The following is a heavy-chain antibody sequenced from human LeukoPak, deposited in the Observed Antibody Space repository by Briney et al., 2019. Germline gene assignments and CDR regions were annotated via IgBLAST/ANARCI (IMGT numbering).Heavy chain of an antibody. CDR3: ARDHGTAKEDDAFDI. CDR2: INAGNGNT. CDR1: GYTFTSYA. Sequence: ASVKVSCKASGYTFTSYALHWVRQAPGQSLEWMGWINAGNGNTKYSQKFQGRVTLTRDTSASTAFMELSSLTSEDTAVYYCARDHGTAKEDDAFDIWGQGTMVTLSS. V-gene: IGHV1-3*01. J-gene: IGHJ3*02.